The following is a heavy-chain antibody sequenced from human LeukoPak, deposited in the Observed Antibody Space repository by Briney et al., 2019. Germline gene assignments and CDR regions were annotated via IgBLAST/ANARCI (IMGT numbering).Heavy chain of an antibody. J-gene: IGHJ3*02. CDR1: GGSISSSSYY. D-gene: IGHD3-22*01. Sequence: PSETLSLTCTVSGGSISSSSYYWGWIRQPPGKGLEWIGRIYYSGSTYYNPSLKSRVTISVDTSKNKFSLKLSSVTAADTAVYYCARSRITMIVVVPVAFDIWGQGTMVTVSS. CDR3: ARSRITMIVVVPVAFDI. CDR2: IYYSGST. V-gene: IGHV4-39*01.